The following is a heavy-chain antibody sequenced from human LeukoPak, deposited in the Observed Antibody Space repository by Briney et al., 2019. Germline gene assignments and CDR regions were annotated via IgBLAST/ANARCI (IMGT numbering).Heavy chain of an antibody. CDR2: ISYDGSNK. D-gene: IGHD3-3*01. J-gene: IGHJ6*02. V-gene: IGHV3-30-3*01. Sequence: GGSLRLSCAASGFTFSSYAMHWVRQAPGKGLEWVAVISYDGSNKYYADSVKGRFTISRDNSKDTLYLQMNSLRAEDTAVYYCASLLRFLEWLSKDYGMDVWGQGTTVTVSS. CDR1: GFTFSSYA. CDR3: ASLLRFLEWLSKDYGMDV.